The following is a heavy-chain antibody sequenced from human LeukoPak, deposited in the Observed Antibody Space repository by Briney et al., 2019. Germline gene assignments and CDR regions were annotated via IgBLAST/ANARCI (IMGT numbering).Heavy chain of an antibody. CDR2: ISGSGGST. Sequence: QPGGSLRLSCAASGFTFSSYAMSWVRQAPGKRLEWVSAISGSGGSTYYADSVKGRFTISRDNSKNTLYLQMNSLRAEDTAVYYCAKEVLRYFDWLSQGLDYWGQGTLVTVSS. J-gene: IGHJ4*02. D-gene: IGHD3-9*01. V-gene: IGHV3-23*01. CDR3: AKEVLRYFDWLSQGLDY. CDR1: GFTFSSYA.